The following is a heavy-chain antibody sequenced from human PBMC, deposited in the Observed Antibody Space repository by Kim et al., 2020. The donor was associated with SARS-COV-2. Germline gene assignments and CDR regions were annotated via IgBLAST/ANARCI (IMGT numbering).Heavy chain of an antibody. Sequence: GRTDYADSVKGRLTISRDTLDLQMNSLRAEDTAIYYCAKDSRGLGTYFDYWGQGTLVTVSS. J-gene: IGHJ4*02. D-gene: IGHD1-7*01. CDR3: AKDSRGLGTYFDY. CDR2: GRT. V-gene: IGHV3-23*01.